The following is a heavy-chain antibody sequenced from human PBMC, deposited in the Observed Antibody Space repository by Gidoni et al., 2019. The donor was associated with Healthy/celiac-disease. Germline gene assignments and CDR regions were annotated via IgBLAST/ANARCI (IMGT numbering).Heavy chain of an antibody. J-gene: IGHJ6*02. D-gene: IGHD2-2*01. Sequence: QVQLVQSGAEVKKPGASVKVSCKVSGYTLTELSMHWVRQAPGKGLEWMGGFDPEDGETIHEKKFQGRVPMTEDTSTDTAYMELSSLRSEDTAVYYCATGGIYCRSTSCYPGPDYYYGMDVWGQGTTVTVSS. V-gene: IGHV1-24*01. CDR1: GYTLTELS. CDR3: ATGGIYCRSTSCYPGPDYYYGMDV. CDR2: FDPEDGET.